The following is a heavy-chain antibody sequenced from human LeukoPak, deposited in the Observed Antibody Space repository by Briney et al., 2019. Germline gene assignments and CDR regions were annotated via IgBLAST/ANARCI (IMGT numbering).Heavy chain of an antibody. CDR1: GVSLNNYY. J-gene: IGHJ4*02. CDR2: IFYSGST. V-gene: IGHV4-59*01. Sequence: PSETLSLTCIVSGVSLNNYYWTWLRQPPGKGLEWIGYIFYSGSTNYNPSLKSRVTISIDTSKNQFSLKLNSVTTADTAVYYCTTGNHYLDYWGQGTLVTVSS. CDR3: TTGNHYLDY. D-gene: IGHD1-26*01.